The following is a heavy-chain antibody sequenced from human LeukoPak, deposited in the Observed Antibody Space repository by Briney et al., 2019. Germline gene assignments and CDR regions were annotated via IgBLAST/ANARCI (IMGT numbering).Heavy chain of an antibody. CDR1: GFTFSSYS. D-gene: IGHD7-27*01. CDR3: ASLDTFTVNWGSPLDY. J-gene: IGHJ4*01. V-gene: IGHV3-48*04. Sequence: GGSLRLSCTASGFTFSSYSMNWVRQAPGKGLEWVSYISSSSSTIYYADSVKGRFTISRDNAKNPLYLQMNSLRAEDTAVYYCASLDTFTVNWGSPLDYWGQGTLVTVSS. CDR2: ISSSSSTI.